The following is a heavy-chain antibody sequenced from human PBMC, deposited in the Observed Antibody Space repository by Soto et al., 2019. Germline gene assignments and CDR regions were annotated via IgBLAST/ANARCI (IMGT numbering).Heavy chain of an antibody. CDR1: GGTFNNYA. Sequence: QVQLVQSGAEVKKPGSSVKVSCKASGGTFNNYAISWVRQAPGKGLEWMGGIIPIIGTADYAHKFQGRLAIIADESTGTTFMELSSLRSEDTALYYCARGGVDVVATSAFDYWGQGTLVTVSS. J-gene: IGHJ4*02. V-gene: IGHV1-69*01. D-gene: IGHD5-12*01. CDR2: IIPIIGTA. CDR3: ARGGVDVVATSAFDY.